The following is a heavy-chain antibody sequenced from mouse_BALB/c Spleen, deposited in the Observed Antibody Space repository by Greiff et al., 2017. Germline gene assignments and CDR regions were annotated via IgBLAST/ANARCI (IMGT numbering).Heavy chain of an antibody. Sequence: QVHVKQSGAELVRPGTSVKVSCKASGYAFTNYLIEWVKQRPGQGLEWIGVINPGSGGTNYNEKFKGKATLTADKSSSTAYMQLSSLTSDDSAVYFCARGYGYDRAWFAYWGQGTLVTVSA. CDR2: INPGSGGT. V-gene: IGHV1-54*03. J-gene: IGHJ3*01. CDR1: GYAFTNYL. D-gene: IGHD2-2*01. CDR3: ARGYGYDRAWFAY.